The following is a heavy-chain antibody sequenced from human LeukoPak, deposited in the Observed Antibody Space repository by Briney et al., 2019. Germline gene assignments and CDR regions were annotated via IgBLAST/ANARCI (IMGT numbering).Heavy chain of an antibody. D-gene: IGHD1-26*01. CDR1: GGSVSSGGYY. CDR3: ARNSGSFYFDY. V-gene: IGHV4-61*08. J-gene: IGHJ4*02. CDR2: MYYDGTS. Sequence: SETLSLTCTVSGGSVSSGGYYWNWIRQPPGKGLECLGYMYYDGTSNYNPSLKSRVTISIDSSKNQFSLRLSSVTAADTAVYYCARNSGSFYFDYWGQGTLVTVSS.